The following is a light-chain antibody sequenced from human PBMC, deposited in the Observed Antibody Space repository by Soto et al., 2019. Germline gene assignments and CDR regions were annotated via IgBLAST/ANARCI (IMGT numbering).Light chain of an antibody. V-gene: IGKV1-33*01. Sequence: DTQMTQSPSSLSASVGDRVTITCQSTQDISNYLNWYQQKPGKAPKLLVYDASNLQTGVPSRFSGNGYGTDFTFTISSLQPEDIATYYCQQYDTLPLAFGGGTKVQIK. CDR1: QDISNY. CDR3: QQYDTLPLA. J-gene: IGKJ4*01. CDR2: DAS.